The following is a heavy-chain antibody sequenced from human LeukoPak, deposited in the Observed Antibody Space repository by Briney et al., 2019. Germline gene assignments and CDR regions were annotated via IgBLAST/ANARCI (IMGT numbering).Heavy chain of an antibody. Sequence: PSETLSLTCTVSGGSVSSYYWSWIRQSPGKGLEWIGYIYYDGNTDYNPSLKSRVTISVDTSKKQFYLELSSVTAADTAVYYCARDSAGRKYDYWGQGTLVTVSS. V-gene: IGHV4-59*02. J-gene: IGHJ4*02. CDR1: GGSVSSYY. CDR3: ARDSAGRKYDY. CDR2: IYYDGNT. D-gene: IGHD1-14*01.